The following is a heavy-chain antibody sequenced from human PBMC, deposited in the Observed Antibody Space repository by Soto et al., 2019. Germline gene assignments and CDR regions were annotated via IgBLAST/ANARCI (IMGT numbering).Heavy chain of an antibody. CDR1: GFAFSSNW. Sequence: EGQLVESGGGLVQPGGSLRLSCAASGFAFSSNWMHWVRQAPGKGLVWVSRIKSDGSSTSYADSVKGRFTISRDNAKNTLYLHMNRLRAEDTAVNYCARLICSCAYCYLCIYVWGQGTTVNGSS. J-gene: IGHJ6*02. CDR2: IKSDGSST. D-gene: IGHD2-15*01. V-gene: IGHV3-74*01. CDR3: ARLICSCAYCYLCIYV.